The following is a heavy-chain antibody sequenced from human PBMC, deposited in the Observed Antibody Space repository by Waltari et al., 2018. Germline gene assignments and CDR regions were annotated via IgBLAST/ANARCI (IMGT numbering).Heavy chain of an antibody. J-gene: IGHJ5*02. V-gene: IGHV1-69*04. Sequence: QVQLVQSGAEVKKPGSSVTVSCTASGGTFSSYAISWVRQAPGQGLEWMGGIIPILGIANYAQKFQGRVTITADESTSTAYMELSSLRSEDTAVYYCARDFSGSYLQGWFDPWGQGTLVTVSS. CDR2: IIPILGIA. CDR1: GGTFSSYA. D-gene: IGHD1-26*01. CDR3: ARDFSGSYLQGWFDP.